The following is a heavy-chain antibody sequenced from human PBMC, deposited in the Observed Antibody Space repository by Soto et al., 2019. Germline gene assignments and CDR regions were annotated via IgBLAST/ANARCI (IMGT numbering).Heavy chain of an antibody. CDR3: ARMYYYDGSGYYYKYWYFDL. D-gene: IGHD3-22*01. V-gene: IGHV3-66*01. Sequence: EVQLVESGGGLVQPGGSLRLSCAASGFSVSSSYMSWVRQAPGKGLEWVSVIYSGGSTYYADSVKGRFTISRDNSKNTLYLQMNSLRADDTAVYYCARMYYYDGSGYYYKYWYFDLWGRGTLVTVSS. CDR2: IYSGGST. J-gene: IGHJ2*01. CDR1: GFSVSSSY.